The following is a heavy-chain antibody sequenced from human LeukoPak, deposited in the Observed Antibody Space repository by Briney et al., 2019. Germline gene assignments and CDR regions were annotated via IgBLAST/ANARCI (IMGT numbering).Heavy chain of an antibody. D-gene: IGHD6-19*01. J-gene: IGHJ4*02. Sequence: GGSLRLSCAASGFTFSTYHMNWVRQAPGKGLEGVSYISSSTRTIYYADSVKGRFTISRDNARNSLYLQMNSLRAEDTAVYYCASTRSTSDWYTRGFEYWGQGTLVTVSS. CDR2: ISSSTRTI. CDR1: GFTFSTYH. V-gene: IGHV3-48*04. CDR3: ASTRSTSDWYTRGFEY.